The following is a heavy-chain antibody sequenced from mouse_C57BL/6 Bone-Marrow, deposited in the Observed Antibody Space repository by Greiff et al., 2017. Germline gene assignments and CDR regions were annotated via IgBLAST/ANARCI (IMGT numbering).Heavy chain of an antibody. D-gene: IGHD3-1*01. V-gene: IGHV1-20*01. CDR3: ARGGLPYPHFDY. Sequence: EVQLQQSGPELVKPGDSVKISCKASGYSFTGYFMNWVMQSHGKSLEWIGRINPYNGDTFYNQKFKGKATLTVDKSSSTAHMELRSLTSEDSAVYYCARGGLPYPHFDYWGQGTTLTVSS. CDR2: INPYNGDT. CDR1: GYSFTGYF. J-gene: IGHJ2*01.